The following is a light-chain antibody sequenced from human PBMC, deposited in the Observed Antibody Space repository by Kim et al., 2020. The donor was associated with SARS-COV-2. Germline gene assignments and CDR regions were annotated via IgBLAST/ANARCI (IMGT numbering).Light chain of an antibody. CDR2: GAS. V-gene: IGKV3-20*01. Sequence: SPGERATLSCRASQSVSSSYLAWYQQKPGQATRLLIYGASSRATGIPDRFSGSGSGTDFTLTISRLEPEDFAVDYCQQYGSSPRTFGQGTKVDIK. CDR3: QQYGSSPRT. CDR1: QSVSSSY. J-gene: IGKJ1*01.